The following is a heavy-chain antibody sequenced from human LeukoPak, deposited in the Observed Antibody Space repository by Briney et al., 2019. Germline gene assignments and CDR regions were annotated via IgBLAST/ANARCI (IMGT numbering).Heavy chain of an antibody. J-gene: IGHJ3*02. CDR2: ISASGRST. CDR3: AKGESIAIDAFDI. CDR1: GFTFSNYA. Sequence: GGSLRLSCAASGFTFSNYAMTWVRQAPGKGLEWVSTISASGRSTYYADSVKGRFTISRDNSKNTLYPQMNSLRAEDTAVYYCAKGESIAIDAFDIWGQGTMVTVSS. D-gene: IGHD6-6*01. V-gene: IGHV3-23*01.